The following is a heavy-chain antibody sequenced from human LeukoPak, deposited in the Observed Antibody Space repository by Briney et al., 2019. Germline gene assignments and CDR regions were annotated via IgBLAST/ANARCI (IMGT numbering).Heavy chain of an antibody. CDR2: ISSSSSYI. CDR3: ARRRITMIVVVICDAFDI. J-gene: IGHJ3*02. V-gene: IGHV3-21*01. D-gene: IGHD3-22*01. CDR1: GFTFSSYS. Sequence: GGSLRLSCAASGFTFSSYSMNWVRQAPGKGLEWVSSISSSSSYIYYADSVKGRFTISRDNAKNSLYLQMNSLRAEDTAVYYCARRRITMIVVVICDAFDIWGQGTMVTVSS.